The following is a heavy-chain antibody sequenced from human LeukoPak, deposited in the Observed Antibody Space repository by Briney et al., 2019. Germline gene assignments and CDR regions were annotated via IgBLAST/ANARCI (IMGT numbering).Heavy chain of an antibody. CDR2: IKSSSGPK. D-gene: IGHD1-14*01. Sequence: GGSLRLSCAASGFTFSDYYMSWIRQALGKGLEWVSYIKSSSGPKYYVDSVKGRFTISRDNAKNSLYLQMNSLRAEDTAVYYCARAALDSRNYYYGLDVWGQGTTVTVSS. CDR1: GFTFSDYY. J-gene: IGHJ6*02. V-gene: IGHV3-11*01. CDR3: ARAALDSRNYYYGLDV.